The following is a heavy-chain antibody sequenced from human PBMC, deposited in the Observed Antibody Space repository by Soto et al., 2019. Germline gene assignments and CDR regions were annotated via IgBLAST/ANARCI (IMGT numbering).Heavy chain of an antibody. V-gene: IGHV4-39*01. CDR1: GGSISRSGFH. D-gene: IGHD6-6*01. J-gene: IGHJ5*02. Sequence: SETLSLTCTVSGGSISRSGFHWGWIRQPPGKGLEWIANIYYSGSAYYNPSLKSRVTISVDTSKNQFSLKLSSVTAADTAVYYCAIYSTSSRWFDPWGQGTLVTVSS. CDR2: IYYSGSA. CDR3: AIYSTSSRWFDP.